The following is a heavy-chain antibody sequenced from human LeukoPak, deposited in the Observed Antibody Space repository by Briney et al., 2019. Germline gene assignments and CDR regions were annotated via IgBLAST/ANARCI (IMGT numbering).Heavy chain of an antibody. D-gene: IGHD1-1*01. CDR2: ISSSSSTI. CDR3: VRDLMGSGSTTAYLHH. V-gene: IGHV3-48*04. J-gene: IGHJ1*01. CDR1: GFTFSSYS. Sequence: GGSLRLSCAASGFTFSSYSMNWVRQAPGKGLEWVSYISSSSSTIYYADSVKGRFTISRDNAENSLYLQMNSLRAEDMAVYFCVRDLMGSGSTTAYLHHWGQGTLVTVSS.